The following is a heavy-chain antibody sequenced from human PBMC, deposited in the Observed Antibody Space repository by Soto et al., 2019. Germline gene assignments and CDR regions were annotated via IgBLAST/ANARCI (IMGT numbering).Heavy chain of an antibody. V-gene: IGHV1-69*06. CDR3: ARSAVRGYYYYYGMDV. CDR1: GGTFSSYA. Sequence: QVQLVQSGAEVKKPGSSVKVSCKAAGGTFSSYALSWVRQAPGQGLEWMGGILPIFGTANYAQKFQGRVTITADKSTRTAYMELSSLRSEDTAVYYCARSAVRGYYYYYGMDVWGQGTTVTVSS. J-gene: IGHJ6*02. CDR2: ILPIFGTA.